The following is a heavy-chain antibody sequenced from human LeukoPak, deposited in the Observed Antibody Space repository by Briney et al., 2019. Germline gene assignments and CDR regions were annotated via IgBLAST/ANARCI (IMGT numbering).Heavy chain of an antibody. CDR2: IIPIFGTA. J-gene: IGHJ4*02. CDR1: GGTFSSYA. CDR3: ARHSSSTTRYFDY. V-gene: IGHV1-69*01. D-gene: IGHD6-6*01. Sequence: ASVKVSCKASGGTFSSYAISWVRQAPGQGLEWMGGIIPIFGTANYAQKFQGRVTITADESTSTAYMELSSLRSEDTAVHYCARHSSSTTRYFDYWGQGTLVTVSS.